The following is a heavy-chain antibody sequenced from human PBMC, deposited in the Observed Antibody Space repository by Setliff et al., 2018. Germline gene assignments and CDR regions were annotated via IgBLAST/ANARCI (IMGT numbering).Heavy chain of an antibody. V-gene: IGHV4-59*01. CDR3: ARVTNWGLDLRFDP. D-gene: IGHD7-27*01. CDR1: GDSISSYY. Sequence: SETLSLTCTVSGDSISSYYWSWIRQPPGKGLEWIGYIYYSGSTNYNPSLKSRVTMSVATSENHFSLKLNSLTAADTAVYYCARVTNWGLDLRFDPWGQGILVTVSS. J-gene: IGHJ5*02. CDR2: IYYSGST.